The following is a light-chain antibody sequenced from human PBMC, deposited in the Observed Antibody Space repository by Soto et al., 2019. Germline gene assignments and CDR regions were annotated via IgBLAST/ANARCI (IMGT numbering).Light chain of an antibody. J-gene: IGKJ1*01. CDR1: QGISSY. CDR2: AAS. Sequence: AIRMTQSPSSFSASTGDRVTITCRASQGISSYLAWYQQKPGKAPKLLIYAASTLQSGVPSRFSGSGSGADFTLTISCLQSEEFAAYYCQQYYSYSRTFGQGTKVEIK. CDR3: QQYYSYSRT. V-gene: IGKV1-8*01.